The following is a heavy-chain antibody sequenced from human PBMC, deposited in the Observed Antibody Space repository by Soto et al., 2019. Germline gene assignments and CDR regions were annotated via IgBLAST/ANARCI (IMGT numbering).Heavy chain of an antibody. Sequence: GGSLRLSCTTSGFSFGDYAMSWFRQAPGKGLEWVGFIRSKVYGGAVEYAASVRGRFTISRDDSKSVAYLQMNSLQAEDTAVYYCSKSMMIQVIGWFDPWGQGTLVTVPS. CDR3: SKSMMIQVIGWFDP. CDR2: IRSKVYGGAV. J-gene: IGHJ5*02. V-gene: IGHV3-49*03. D-gene: IGHD3-22*01. CDR1: GFSFGDYA.